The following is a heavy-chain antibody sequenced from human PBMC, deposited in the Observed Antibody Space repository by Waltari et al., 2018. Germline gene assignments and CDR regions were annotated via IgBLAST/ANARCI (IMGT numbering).Heavy chain of an antibody. CDR2: IHTSGSP. CDR3: ARAGQLSADALDL. D-gene: IGHD1-1*01. J-gene: IGHJ3*01. Sequence: QVQLQESGPRLVRPTQTLSLTCSVSGASLNRGHFYWTWIRQPPGKGLEWIGHIHTSGSPHYNPSLKSRLSIPADTSRNQISLRLTSVTAADTAVYYCARAGQLSADALDLWGQGTVVSVSS. CDR1: GASLNRGHFY. V-gene: IGHV4-30-4*08.